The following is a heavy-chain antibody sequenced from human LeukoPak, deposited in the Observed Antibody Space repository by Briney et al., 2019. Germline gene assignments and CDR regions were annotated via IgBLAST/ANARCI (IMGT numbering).Heavy chain of an antibody. J-gene: IGHJ3*02. CDR1: GGSITSDTYY. CDR2: ISNTGST. V-gene: IGHV4-61*09. D-gene: IGHD4-23*01. Sequence: SETLSLTCTVSGGSITSDTYYWNWIRQPAGKGLEWIGHISNTGSTNYNPSLKSRVTISIDTSKNQFSLKLSSVTAADTVVYYCARDLFVVTRRDAFDIWGQGTTVTVSS. CDR3: ARDLFVVTRRDAFDI.